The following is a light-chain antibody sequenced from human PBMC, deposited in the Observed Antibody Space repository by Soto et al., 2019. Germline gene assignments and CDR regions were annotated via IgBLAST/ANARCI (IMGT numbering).Light chain of an antibody. CDR1: QGIRND. CDR2: AAS. CDR3: LQDHNYPWT. J-gene: IGKJ1*01. Sequence: AIQMTRSPSSLSASVGDRVTITCRASQGIRNDLGWYQQKPGKAPKLLIYAASSLQSGVPSRFSGSGFGTDFTLTISSLQPEDFATYYCLQDHNYPWTFGQGTKVDIK. V-gene: IGKV1-6*01.